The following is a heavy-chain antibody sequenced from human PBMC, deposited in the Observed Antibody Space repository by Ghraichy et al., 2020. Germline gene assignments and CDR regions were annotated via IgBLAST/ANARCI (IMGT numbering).Heavy chain of an antibody. Sequence: GGSLRLSCAASGFTFSSYDMHWVRQATGKGLEWVSAIGTAGDTYYPGSVKGRFTISRENAKNSLYLQMNSLRAGDTAVYYCAREGEDGDFWSAANWYFDLWGRGTLVTVSS. CDR2: IGTAGDT. CDR3: AREGEDGDFWSAANWYFDL. CDR1: GFTFSSYD. J-gene: IGHJ2*01. V-gene: IGHV3-13*01. D-gene: IGHD3-3*01.